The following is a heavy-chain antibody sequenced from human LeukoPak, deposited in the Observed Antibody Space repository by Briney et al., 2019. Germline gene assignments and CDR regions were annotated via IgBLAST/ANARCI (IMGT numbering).Heavy chain of an antibody. Sequence: SETLSLTCAVYGGSFSGYYWSWIRQPPGKGLEWIGEINHSGSTNYNPSLKSRVTISVDTSKNQFSLKLSSVTAADTAVYYCARGFYDFWSGYYIPYWRIYFDYWGQGTLVTVSS. D-gene: IGHD3-3*01. V-gene: IGHV4-34*01. CDR3: ARGFYDFWSGYYIPYWRIYFDY. J-gene: IGHJ4*02. CDR1: GGSFSGYY. CDR2: INHSGST.